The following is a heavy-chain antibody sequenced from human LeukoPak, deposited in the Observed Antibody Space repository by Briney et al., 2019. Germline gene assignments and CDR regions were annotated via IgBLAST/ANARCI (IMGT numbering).Heavy chain of an antibody. CDR3: ARARVRSYSYDSDGSYTSDWIFDL. V-gene: IGHV4-39*07. D-gene: IGHD3-22*01. CDR2: FYYTGST. CDR1: GGSIISGYY. Sequence: SETLSLTCTVSGGSIISGYYWGWIRQPPGKGLEWIGTFYYTGSTYQDPSLKSRATISVDTSKNQFSLRLSSVTAADTAVYYCARARVRSYSYDSDGSYTSDWIFDLWGRGTLVSVSS. J-gene: IGHJ2*01.